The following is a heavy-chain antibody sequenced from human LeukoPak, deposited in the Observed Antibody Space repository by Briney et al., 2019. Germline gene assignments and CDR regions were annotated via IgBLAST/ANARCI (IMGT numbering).Heavy chain of an antibody. Sequence: GGSLRLSCAASGFNFNNYWMSWVRQAPGKGLEWVANIKEDESEKDYVDSVKGRFTISRDNAKNSLYLQMNSLRAEDTALYYCARYSSGYYYYYMDVWGKGTTVTVSS. J-gene: IGHJ6*03. CDR1: GFNFNNYW. CDR2: IKEDESEK. D-gene: IGHD6-25*01. CDR3: ARYSSGYYYYYMDV. V-gene: IGHV3-7*03.